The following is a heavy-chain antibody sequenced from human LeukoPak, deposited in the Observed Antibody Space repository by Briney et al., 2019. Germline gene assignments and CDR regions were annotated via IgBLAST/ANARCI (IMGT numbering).Heavy chain of an antibody. J-gene: IGHJ4*02. CDR3: ARDRSNYHY. D-gene: IGHD4-11*01. CDR1: GFTVSSSY. V-gene: IGHV3-53*01. CDR2: IYSGAST. Sequence: PGGSLRHSCAASGFTVSSSYLSWVRQAPGKGLEWVSVIYSGASTYYADSVKGRFTISRDNSKNTLYLQMNSLRAEDTAVYYCARDRSNYHYWSQGTLVTVSS.